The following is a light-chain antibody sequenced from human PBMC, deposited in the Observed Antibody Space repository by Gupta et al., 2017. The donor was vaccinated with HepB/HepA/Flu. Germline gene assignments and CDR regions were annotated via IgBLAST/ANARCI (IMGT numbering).Light chain of an antibody. CDR3: QQDYSLET. Sequence: DIVMTQSPDSLAVALRERATINCKSSQTMLNRSSNRNCLAWYQQKPGQPPKLLINWTSDREFGVPDRFSGSGYETDFTLTSSRRQDEDVAVYYGQQDYSLETFGQGTKVEIK. CDR2: WTS. J-gene: IGKJ1*01. V-gene: IGKV4-1*01. CDR1: QTMLNRSSNRNC.